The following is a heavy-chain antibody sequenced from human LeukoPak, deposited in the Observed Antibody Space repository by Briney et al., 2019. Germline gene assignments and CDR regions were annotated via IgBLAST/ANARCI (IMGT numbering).Heavy chain of an antibody. Sequence: ASVKVSCKASGYTFTSYGISWVRQAPGQGLEWMGWISAYKGNTNYAQKLQGRVTMTTDTSTSTAYMELRSLRSDDTAVYYCARGDYYYGSGSYYNVPADAFDIWGQGTMVTVSS. V-gene: IGHV1-18*01. J-gene: IGHJ3*02. CDR2: ISAYKGNT. CDR3: ARGDYYYGSGSYYNVPADAFDI. D-gene: IGHD3-10*01. CDR1: GYTFTSYG.